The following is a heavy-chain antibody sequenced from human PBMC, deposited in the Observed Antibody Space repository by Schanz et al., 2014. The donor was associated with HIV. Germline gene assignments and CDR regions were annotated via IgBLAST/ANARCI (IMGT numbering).Heavy chain of an antibody. Sequence: EVQLVESGGGLVKPGGSLRLSCAASRFTFSVYAMNWVRQAPGKGLEWVSAISGSSITYSADSVKGRFTISRDNSKNTLYLQMDSLRAEDTAVYYCARDRDSYDSSGSFDYWGQGTLVTVSS. CDR1: RFTFSVYA. D-gene: IGHD3-22*01. CDR3: ARDRDSYDSSGSFDY. V-gene: IGHV3-23*04. J-gene: IGHJ4*02. CDR2: ISGSSIT.